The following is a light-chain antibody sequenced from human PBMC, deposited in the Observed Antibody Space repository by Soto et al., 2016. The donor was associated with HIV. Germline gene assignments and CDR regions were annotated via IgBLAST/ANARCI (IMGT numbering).Light chain of an antibody. J-gene: IGKJ2*01. CDR3: QQYNSHYT. CDR1: QSINSY. V-gene: IGKV1-39*01. CDR2: GAS. Sequence: DIQMTQSPSSLSASVGDRVTITCRASQSINSYLNWYQHKIGKAPKLLIYGASSLQSGVSSRFSGSGSGTEFTLTISSLQPDDFATYYCQQYNSHYTFGQGTKLEIK.